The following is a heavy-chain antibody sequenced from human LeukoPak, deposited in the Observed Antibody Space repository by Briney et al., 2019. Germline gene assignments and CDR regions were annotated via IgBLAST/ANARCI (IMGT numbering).Heavy chain of an antibody. Sequence: SETLSLTCTVPGDSISSYYWSWIRQPPGKGLEWIGYMYNRGNTNYNPSLKSRVTISGDTSQNQFSLKLTSVTAADTAVYYCAATMKRDYGDTNLDYWGQGTLVTVSS. CDR2: MYNRGNT. D-gene: IGHD4/OR15-4a*01. CDR3: AATMKRDYGDTNLDY. V-gene: IGHV4-59*01. J-gene: IGHJ4*02. CDR1: GDSISSYY.